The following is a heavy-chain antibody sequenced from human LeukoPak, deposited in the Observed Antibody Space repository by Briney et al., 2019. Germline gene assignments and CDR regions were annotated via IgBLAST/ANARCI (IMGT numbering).Heavy chain of an antibody. V-gene: IGHV3-48*03. Sequence: GGSLRLSCAASGFTFSSYEMNCVRHAPGKALECVSDISSSGSTIYYAASVKGRFTISRDNAKNSLYLQMNSLRAEDTAVYYCAELGITMIGGVWGKGTTVTISS. CDR3: AELGITMIGGV. CDR1: GFTFSSYE. D-gene: IGHD3-10*02. CDR2: ISSSGSTI. J-gene: IGHJ6*04.